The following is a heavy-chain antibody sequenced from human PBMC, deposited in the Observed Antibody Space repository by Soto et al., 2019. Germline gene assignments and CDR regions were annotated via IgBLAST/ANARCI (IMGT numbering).Heavy chain of an antibody. D-gene: IGHD2-15*01. J-gene: IGHJ4*02. CDR2: ISAYNGNT. CDR3: ARDLAVVLVDY. CDR1: GYTFTSYG. V-gene: IGHV1-18*01. Sequence: QVQLVQSGAEVKKPGASVKVSCKASGYTFTSYGISWVRQAPGQGLEWMGWISAYNGNTKYAQTLQGRVTMTTDTSTSTAYMEVRSLRADDTAVYSCARDLAVVLVDYWGQVTLVTVSS.